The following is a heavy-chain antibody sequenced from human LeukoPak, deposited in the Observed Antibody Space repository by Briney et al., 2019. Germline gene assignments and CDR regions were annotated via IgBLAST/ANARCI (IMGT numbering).Heavy chain of an antibody. V-gene: IGHV3-48*04. Sequence: PGGSLRLSCVDSGSTFRSYWMNWVRQAPGKGLEWVSYISSSSSTIYYADSVKGRFTISRDNAKNSLYLQTNSLRAEDTAVYYCARYSSGWYSDAFDIWGQGTMVTVSS. D-gene: IGHD6-19*01. CDR3: ARYSSGWYSDAFDI. CDR2: ISSSSSTI. CDR1: GSTFRSYW. J-gene: IGHJ3*02.